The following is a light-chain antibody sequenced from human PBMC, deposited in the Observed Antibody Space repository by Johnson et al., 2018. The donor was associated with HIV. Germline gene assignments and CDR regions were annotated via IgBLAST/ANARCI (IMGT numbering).Light chain of an antibody. CDR1: SSNIGSHY. J-gene: IGLJ1*01. Sequence: QSVLTQPPSVSAASGQKVTISCSGSSSNIGSHYVSLYQQVPGTAPRLVIYDTIKRHSGIPDRFSGSKSGTSATLGITGLQTGDEADYYCGTWDSSLNAYVFGAATKVAVL. CDR3: GTWDSSLNAYV. V-gene: IGLV1-51*01. CDR2: DTI.